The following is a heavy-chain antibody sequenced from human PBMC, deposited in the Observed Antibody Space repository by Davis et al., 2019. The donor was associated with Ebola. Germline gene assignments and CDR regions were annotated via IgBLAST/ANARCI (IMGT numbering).Heavy chain of an antibody. J-gene: IGHJ4*02. D-gene: IGHD3-3*01. V-gene: IGHV4-30-4*01. Sequence: LRLSCTVSGGSISSGDYYWSWIRQPPGKGLEWIGYIYYSGSTYYIPSLKSRVTISVDTSKNQFSLKLSSVTAADTAVYYCARGQQDGLLEWPYFDYWGQGTLVTVSS. CDR2: IYYSGST. CDR3: ARGQQDGLLEWPYFDY. CDR1: GGSISSGDYY.